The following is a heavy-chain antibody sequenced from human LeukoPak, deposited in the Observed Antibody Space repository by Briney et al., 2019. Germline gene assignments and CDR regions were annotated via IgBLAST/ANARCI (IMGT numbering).Heavy chain of an antibody. J-gene: IGHJ6*02. Sequence: PSETLSLTCAVYGRSFSGYYWSWIRQPPGKGLEWIGEINHSGSTNHNPSLKSRVTISVDTSKNQFSLKLSSVTAADTAVYYCARARRGSGRTKYYYYYYGMDVWGQGTTVTVSS. CDR1: GRSFSGYY. D-gene: IGHD3-10*01. CDR3: ARARRGSGRTKYYYYYYGMDV. CDR2: INHSGST. V-gene: IGHV4-34*01.